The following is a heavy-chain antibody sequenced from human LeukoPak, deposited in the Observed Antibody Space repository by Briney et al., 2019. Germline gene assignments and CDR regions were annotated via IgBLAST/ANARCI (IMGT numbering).Heavy chain of an antibody. D-gene: IGHD3-3*01. V-gene: IGHV1/OR15-1*04. CDR1: GYIFTDYY. CDR3: ARAPHYDFWSGYYYGWFDP. J-gene: IGHJ5*02. Sequence: GASVKVSCKASGYIFTDYYMHWVRQAPGQELGWMGRINPNSGGTNYAQKLQGRVTMTTDTSTSTAYMELRSLRSDDTAVYYCARAPHYDFWSGYYYGWFDPWGQGTLVTVSS. CDR2: INPNSGGT.